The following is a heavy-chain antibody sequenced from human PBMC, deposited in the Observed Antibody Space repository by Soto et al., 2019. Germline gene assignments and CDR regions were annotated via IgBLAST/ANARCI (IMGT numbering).Heavy chain of an antibody. CDR3: TTDGGLAPRPIFDY. Sequence: GGSLRLSCAASGFTFINAWLSWVRQAPGKGLEWIGRIKSKADGGTTDFAAPVRGRFTISRDDSKNTLVLQMNSLKTEDTAMYYCTTDGGLAPRPIFDYWGQGTLVTVSS. D-gene: IGHD6-6*01. CDR2: IKSKADGGTT. V-gene: IGHV3-15*01. J-gene: IGHJ4*02. CDR1: GFTFINAW.